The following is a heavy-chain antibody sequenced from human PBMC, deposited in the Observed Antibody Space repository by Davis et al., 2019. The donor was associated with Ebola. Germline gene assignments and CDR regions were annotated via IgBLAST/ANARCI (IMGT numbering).Heavy chain of an antibody. CDR2: ISGSGGST. CDR1: GFTFSSYD. D-gene: IGHD1-14*01. V-gene: IGHV3-23*01. CDR3: ARDLPGGDWYFDL. J-gene: IGHJ2*01. Sequence: GGSLRLSCAASGFTFSSYDMTWVRQAPGKGLEWVSGISGSGGSTYYADSVKGRFTISRDNSKNALYLQMSSLKAEDTAVYYCARDLPGGDWYFDLWGRGTLVTVSS.